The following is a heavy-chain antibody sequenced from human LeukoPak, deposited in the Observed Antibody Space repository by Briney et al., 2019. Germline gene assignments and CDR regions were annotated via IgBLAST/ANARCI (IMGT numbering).Heavy chain of an antibody. D-gene: IGHD2-15*01. V-gene: IGHV3-7*01. CDR3: ARCGGYCSGGSCYGDYFDY. J-gene: IGHJ4*02. CDR2: IKQDGSEK. Sequence: GGSLRLSCAASGFTFSSYWMSWVRQAPGKGLEWVASIKQDGSEKYYVDSVKGRFTISKDNARNSLYLQMDSLRAEDTAVYYCARCGGYCSGGSCYGDYFDYWGQGTLVTVSS. CDR1: GFTFSSYW.